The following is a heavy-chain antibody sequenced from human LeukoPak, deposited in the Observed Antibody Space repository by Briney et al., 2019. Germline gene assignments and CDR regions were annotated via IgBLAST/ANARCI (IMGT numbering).Heavy chain of an antibody. CDR3: ARDRGIVGTTGYYYMDV. CDR2: IGSTI. Sequence: KPGGSLRLSCAASGFTFSDAWMSWVRQAPGKGLEWVSYIGSTIYYADSVKGRLTISRDNAKNSLYLQMNSLRAEDTAVYYCARDRGIVGTTGYYYMDVWGKGTTVTVSS. CDR1: GFTFSDAW. D-gene: IGHD1-26*01. J-gene: IGHJ6*03. V-gene: IGHV3-11*04.